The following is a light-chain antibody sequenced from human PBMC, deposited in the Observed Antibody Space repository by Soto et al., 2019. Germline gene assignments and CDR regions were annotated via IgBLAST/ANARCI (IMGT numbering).Light chain of an antibody. Sequence: DIQLTQSPYSLCASLGERVTLTWLAIQGISNYLAWYQQKPGKVPKLLIYAASTLQSGVPSRFSGSGSGTDFTLTISSLQPEDVATYYCQHTKTNNLPITFGQGTRLEIK. J-gene: IGKJ5*01. CDR3: QHTKTNNLPIT. V-gene: IGKV1-27*01. CDR1: QGISNY. CDR2: AAS.